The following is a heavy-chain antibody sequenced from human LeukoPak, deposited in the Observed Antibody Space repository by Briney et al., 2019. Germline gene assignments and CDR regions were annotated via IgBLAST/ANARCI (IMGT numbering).Heavy chain of an antibody. CDR2: ISYDGSNK. Sequence: GGSLRLSCAASGFTFTDYAMHWVRQAPGKGLEWVAVISYDGSNKYYADSVKGRFTISRDNSKNTLYLQMNSLRAEDTAVYYCAKDSVGVDYWGQGTLVTVSS. J-gene: IGHJ4*02. CDR1: GFTFTDYA. V-gene: IGHV3-30*04. D-gene: IGHD3-10*01. CDR3: AKDSVGVDY.